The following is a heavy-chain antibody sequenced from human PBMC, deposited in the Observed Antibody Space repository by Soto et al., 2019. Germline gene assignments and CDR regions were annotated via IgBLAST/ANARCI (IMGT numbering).Heavy chain of an antibody. CDR2: INSDGSNT. D-gene: IGHD5-18*01. Sequence: GGSLRLSCAASGFTFSSFWMHWVRQAPGEGLVWVSRINSDGSNTNYADSVKGRFTISRDNGKNTLYLQMNSLRAEDTAVYYCARDLTHTALGYWGQGTQVTVSS. J-gene: IGHJ4*02. CDR1: GFTFSSFW. V-gene: IGHV3-74*01. CDR3: ARDLTHTALGY.